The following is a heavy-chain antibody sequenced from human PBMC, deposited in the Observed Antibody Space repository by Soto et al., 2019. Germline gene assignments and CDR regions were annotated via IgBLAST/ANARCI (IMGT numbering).Heavy chain of an antibody. J-gene: IGHJ4*02. V-gene: IGHV1-18*01. D-gene: IGHD1-1*01. CDR3: ARENGNSFGY. CDR2: ISPHNGNT. CDR1: GYTFNTYF. Sequence: HVQLVQSGGELKKPGASVKVSCNTSGYTFNTYFITWVRQAPGQGLEWMGWISPHNGNTNYAEKFQGRVTMTADTITKTAYMELRNLRIDDTAVYYCARENGNSFGYWGQGTPVTVSS.